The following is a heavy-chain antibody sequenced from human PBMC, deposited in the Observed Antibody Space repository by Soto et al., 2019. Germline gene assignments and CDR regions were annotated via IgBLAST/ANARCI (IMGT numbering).Heavy chain of an antibody. CDR1: GFTVSTNY. D-gene: IGHD3-22*01. V-gene: IGHV3-21*01. J-gene: IGHJ4*02. Sequence: GSLRLSCAASGFTVSTNYMNWVRQAPEKGLEWVSSISSRSSDIYYADSVKGRFTISRDNAKNSLSLQMNNLRAEDTAVYYCATGYYDSSGYYFDYWGQGTLVTVSS. CDR2: ISSRSSDI. CDR3: ATGYYDSSGYYFDY.